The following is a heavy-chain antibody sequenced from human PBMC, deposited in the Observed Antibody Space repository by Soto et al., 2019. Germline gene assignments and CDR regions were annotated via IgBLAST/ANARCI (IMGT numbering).Heavy chain of an antibody. V-gene: IGHV3-48*02. CDR3: ARDWTELEGRSEGFDY. J-gene: IGHJ4*02. CDR1: GFTFSSYS. Sequence: GGSLRLSCAASGFTFSSYSMNWVRQAPGKGLEWVSYISSSSSTIYYADSVKGRFTISRDNAKNSLYLQMNSLRDEDTAVYYCARDWTELEGRSEGFDYWGQGTLVTVSS. D-gene: IGHD1-1*01. CDR2: ISSSSSTI.